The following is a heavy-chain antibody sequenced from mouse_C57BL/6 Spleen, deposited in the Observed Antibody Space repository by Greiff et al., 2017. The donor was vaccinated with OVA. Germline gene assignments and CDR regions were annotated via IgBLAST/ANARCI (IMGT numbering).Heavy chain of an antibody. CDR3: ASTYYSNYGAAMDY. Sequence: EVKLQESGGDLVKPGGSLKLSCAASGFTFSSYGMSWVRQTPDKRLEWVATISSGGSYTYYPDSVKGRFTISRDNAKNTLYLQMSSLKSEDTAMYYCASTYYSNYGAAMDYWGQGTSVTVSS. J-gene: IGHJ4*01. CDR1: GFTFSSYG. CDR2: ISSGGSYT. D-gene: IGHD2-5*01. V-gene: IGHV5-6*01.